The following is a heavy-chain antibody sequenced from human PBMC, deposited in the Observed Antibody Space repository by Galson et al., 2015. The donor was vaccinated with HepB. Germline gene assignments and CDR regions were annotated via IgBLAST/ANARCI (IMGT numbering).Heavy chain of an antibody. Sequence: SVKVSCKASGGTFSSYAISWVRQAPGQGLEWMGRIIPILGIANYAQKFQGRVTITADKSTSTAYMEPRSLRSDDTAVYYCARDYKYGSGSYGPFDYWGQGTLVTVSS. CDR2: IIPILGIA. V-gene: IGHV1-69*04. CDR3: ARDYKYGSGSYGPFDY. CDR1: GGTFSSYA. J-gene: IGHJ4*02. D-gene: IGHD3-10*01.